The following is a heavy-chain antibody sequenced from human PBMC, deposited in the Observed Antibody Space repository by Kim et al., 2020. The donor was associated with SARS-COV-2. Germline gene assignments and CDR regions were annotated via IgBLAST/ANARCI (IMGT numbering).Heavy chain of an antibody. CDR1: GFTFSSYG. J-gene: IGHJ4*02. Sequence: GGSLRLSCAASGFTFSSYGMHWVRQAPGKGLEWVAVIWYDGSNKYYADSVKGRFTISRDNSKNTLYLQMNSLRAEDTAVYYCAREGYSGYSSGWYGGYYFDYWGQGTLVTVSS. CDR3: AREGYSGYSSGWYGGYYFDY. CDR2: IWYDGSNK. V-gene: IGHV3-33*01. D-gene: IGHD6-19*01.